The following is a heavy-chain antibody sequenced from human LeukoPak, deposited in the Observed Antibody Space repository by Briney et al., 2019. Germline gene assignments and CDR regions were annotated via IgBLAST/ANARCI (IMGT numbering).Heavy chain of an antibody. V-gene: IGHV3-23*01. J-gene: IGHJ5*02. CDR3: AKAQVGIATNWFDP. D-gene: IGHD6-13*01. Sequence: GGSLRLSCAASGFTFSSHWMNWVRQAPGKGLEWVSAISGSGGSTYYADSVKGRFTISRDNSKNTLYLQMNSLRAEDTAVYYCAKAQVGIATNWFDPWGQGTLVTVSS. CDR2: ISGSGGST. CDR1: GFTFSSHW.